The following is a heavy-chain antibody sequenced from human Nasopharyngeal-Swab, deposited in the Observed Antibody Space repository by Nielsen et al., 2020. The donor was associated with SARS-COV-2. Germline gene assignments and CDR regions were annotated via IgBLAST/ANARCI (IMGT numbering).Heavy chain of an antibody. CDR3: ARGRDCTNGVCYAGVTDAFDI. D-gene: IGHD2-8*01. CDR2: INPSGGST. V-gene: IGHV1-46*01. Sequence: VRRMPGKGLEWMGIINPSGGSTSYAQKFQGRVTMTRDTSTSTVYMELSSLRSEDTAVYYCARGRDCTNGVCYAGVTDAFDIWGQGTMVTVSS. J-gene: IGHJ3*02.